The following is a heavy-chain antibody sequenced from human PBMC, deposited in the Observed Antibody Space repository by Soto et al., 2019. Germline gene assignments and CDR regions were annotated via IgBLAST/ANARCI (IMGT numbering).Heavy chain of an antibody. CDR3: ARTIFGVAIAHPSPPYYYYYYMDV. J-gene: IGHJ6*03. CDR2: IYYSGST. CDR1: GGSISSYY. Sequence: PSETLSLTCTVSGGSISSYYWSWIRQPPGKGLEWIGYIYYSGSTNYNPSLKSRVTISVDTSKNQFSLKLSSVTAADTAVYYCARTIFGVAIAHPSPPYYYYYYMDVWGKGTTVTVSS. D-gene: IGHD3-3*01. V-gene: IGHV4-59*01.